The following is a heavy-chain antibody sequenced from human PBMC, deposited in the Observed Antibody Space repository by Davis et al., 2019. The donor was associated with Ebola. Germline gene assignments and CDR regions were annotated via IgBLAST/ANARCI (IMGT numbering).Heavy chain of an antibody. V-gene: IGHV3-21*01. CDR2: NGSSGNYI. J-gene: IGHJ4*02. CDR3: GTKVKGDSCSGGSCYYGF. CDR1: GVNLSTFS. D-gene: IGHD2-15*01. Sequence: PGGSLRLSCAVAGVNLSTFSINWVRQAPGKGLEWVASNGSSGNYIHYAASVKGRFTISRDNAKNSVHLQMNSLRGEDTAVYYCGTKVKGDSCSGGSCYYGFWGQGTLVTVSS.